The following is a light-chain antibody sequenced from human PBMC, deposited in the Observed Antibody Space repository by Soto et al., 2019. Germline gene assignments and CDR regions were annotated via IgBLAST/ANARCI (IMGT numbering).Light chain of an antibody. CDR2: AAS. V-gene: IGKV1-6*01. CDR1: QGIRDD. CDR3: RLSYDIPRT. Sequence: AIKLAHTRSDLPASGGDSRTISCRASQGIRDDLGWYQQKPGKAPKVLIYAASSLQSGVPSRFIFSGSGTDFTLTFSSPLPEDLATCYMRLSYDIPRTFGQGTKVDIK. J-gene: IGKJ1*01.